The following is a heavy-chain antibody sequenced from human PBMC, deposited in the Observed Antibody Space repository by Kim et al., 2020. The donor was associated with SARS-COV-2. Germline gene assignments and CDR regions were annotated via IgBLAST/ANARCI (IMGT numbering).Heavy chain of an antibody. CDR2: IIPILGIA. CDR1: GGTFSSYT. CDR3: ARDGIGWARGYFDY. J-gene: IGHJ4*02. Sequence: SVKVSCKASGGTFSSYTISWVRQAPGQGLEWMGRIIPILGIANYAQKFQGRVTITADKSTSTAYMELSSLRSEDTAVYYCARDGIGWARGYFDYWGQGTLVTVSS. D-gene: IGHD6-19*01. V-gene: IGHV1-69*04.